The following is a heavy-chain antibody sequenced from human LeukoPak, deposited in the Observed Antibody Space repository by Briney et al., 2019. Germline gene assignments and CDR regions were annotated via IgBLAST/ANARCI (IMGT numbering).Heavy chain of an antibody. D-gene: IGHD4-17*01. J-gene: IGHJ1*01. CDR3: ARDPDPVTTDGWYFQH. V-gene: IGHV1-69*01. CDR2: IIPIFGTA. Sequence: ASVKVSCKASGGTFSSYAISWVRQAPGQGLERMGGIIPIFGTANYAQKFQGRVTITADESTSTAYMELSSLRPEDTAVYYCARDPDPVTTDGWYFQHWGQGTLVTVSS. CDR1: GGTFSSYA.